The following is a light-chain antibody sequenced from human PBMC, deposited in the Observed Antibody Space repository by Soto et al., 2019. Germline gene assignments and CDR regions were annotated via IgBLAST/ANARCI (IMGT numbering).Light chain of an antibody. V-gene: IGLV2-14*01. CDR2: EVS. J-gene: IGLJ1*01. CDR3: SSNTRSSLYV. Sequence: QSVLTQPASVSGSPGQSITISCTGTSSYLGGYNYVSWHQQHPGKAPKLMIFEVSYRPSGVSDRFSGSKSGNTASLTISGLQADDEADYYCSSNTRSSLYVFGTGTKLTVL. CDR1: SSYLGGYNY.